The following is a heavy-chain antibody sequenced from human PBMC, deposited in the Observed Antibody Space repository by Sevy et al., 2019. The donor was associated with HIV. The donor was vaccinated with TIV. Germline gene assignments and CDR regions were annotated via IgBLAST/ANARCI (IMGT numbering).Heavy chain of an antibody. Sequence: GGSLRLSCAAAGFNFNNYAMTWVRQAPGKGLEWVSGISFSGSKTYYAESVKGRFSISRDPSKNTLYLQMNNVRVEDTAVYFCVKTPFMDFWNDYSFYFDFWGQGTLVTVSS. CDR1: GFNFNNYA. CDR3: VKTPFMDFWNDYSFYFDF. V-gene: IGHV3-23*01. CDR2: ISFSGSKT. J-gene: IGHJ4*02. D-gene: IGHD3-3*01.